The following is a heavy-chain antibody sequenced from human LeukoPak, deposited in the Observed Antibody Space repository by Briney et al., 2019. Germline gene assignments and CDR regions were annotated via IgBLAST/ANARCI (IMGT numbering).Heavy chain of an antibody. CDR1: GGSFSGYY. Sequence: SETLSLTCAVYGGSFSGYYWSWIRQPPGKGLEWIGEINHSGNTNYKPSLRGRVTISVDTSKNQFSLKLNSVTAADTAVYYCARVPYGGSGSLLRPYYYYGMDVWGQGTTVTVSS. D-gene: IGHD3-10*01. J-gene: IGHJ6*02. CDR3: ARVPYGGSGSLLRPYYYYGMDV. V-gene: IGHV4-34*01. CDR2: INHSGNT.